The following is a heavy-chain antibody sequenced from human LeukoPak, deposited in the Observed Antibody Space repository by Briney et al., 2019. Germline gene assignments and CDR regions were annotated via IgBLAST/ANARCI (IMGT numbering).Heavy chain of an antibody. CDR3: AKHRDYDSSDAFHM. CDR1: GFTFSSYA. J-gene: IGHJ3*02. CDR2: SGGSGGTT. Sequence: GGSLRLSCAASGFTFSSYAMSWVRQAPGKGLEWVSGSGGSGGTTYYADSVKGRFTISRDNSKNTLFLQMNSLRAEDTALYYCAKHRDYDSSDAFHMWGQGTMVTVSS. D-gene: IGHD3-22*01. V-gene: IGHV3-23*01.